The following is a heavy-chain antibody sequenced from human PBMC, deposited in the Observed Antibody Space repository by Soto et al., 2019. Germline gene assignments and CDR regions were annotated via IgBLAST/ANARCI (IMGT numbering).Heavy chain of an antibody. Sequence: GASVKVSCKSSGYTFTSYGISWVRQAPGQGLEWMGWISAYNGNTNYEQKLQGRVTMTTDTSTSTAYMELRSLRSDDTAVYYCARSRKYYDFWSGYYLAWGQGTTVTVSS. V-gene: IGHV1-18*01. J-gene: IGHJ6*02. D-gene: IGHD3-3*01. CDR3: ARSRKYYDFWSGYYLA. CDR2: ISAYNGNT. CDR1: GYTFTSYG.